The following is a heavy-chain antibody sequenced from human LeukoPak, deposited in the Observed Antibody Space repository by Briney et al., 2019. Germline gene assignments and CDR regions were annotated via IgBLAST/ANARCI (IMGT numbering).Heavy chain of an antibody. D-gene: IGHD5-18*01. J-gene: IGHJ4*02. Sequence: LSETLSLTCTVSGDSISYYYWSWIRQPPGEGLEWIGKIYYSGNTNYNPSLKSRVTISVDTSKNQFSLKLSSVTAADTAVYYCARVRGYSYDSSDFDYWGQGTLVTVSS. V-gene: IGHV4-59*01. CDR2: IYYSGNT. CDR1: GDSISYYY. CDR3: ARVRGYSYDSSDFDY.